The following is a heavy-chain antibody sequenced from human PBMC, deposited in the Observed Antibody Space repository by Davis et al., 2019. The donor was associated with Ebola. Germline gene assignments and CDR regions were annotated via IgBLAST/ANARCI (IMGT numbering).Heavy chain of an antibody. D-gene: IGHD2-15*01. V-gene: IGHV3-23*01. Sequence: PGGSLRLSCAAPGFTFSSYAMSWVRQAPGKGLEWVPAISGSGGSTYYADSVKGRFTISRDNSKNTLYLQMNSLRAEDTAVYYCAKAINDVSAIVVVVAHYYYGMDVWGQGTTVTVSS. J-gene: IGHJ6*02. CDR1: GFTFSSYA. CDR3: AKAINDVSAIVVVVAHYYYGMDV. CDR2: ISGSGGST.